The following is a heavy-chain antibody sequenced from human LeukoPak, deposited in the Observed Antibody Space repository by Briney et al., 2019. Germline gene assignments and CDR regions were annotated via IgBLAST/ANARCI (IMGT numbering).Heavy chain of an antibody. Sequence: PGGSLRLSCAASGFTFSSYAMNWIRQAPGKGLEWVSAISGSGGSTYYADSVKGRFTISRDNSKNTLYLQMNSLRAEDTAVYYCASGYDSSGYYYGDYWGQGTLVTVSS. V-gene: IGHV3-23*01. CDR2: ISGSGGST. J-gene: IGHJ4*02. CDR3: ASGYDSSGYYYGDY. CDR1: GFTFSSYA. D-gene: IGHD3-22*01.